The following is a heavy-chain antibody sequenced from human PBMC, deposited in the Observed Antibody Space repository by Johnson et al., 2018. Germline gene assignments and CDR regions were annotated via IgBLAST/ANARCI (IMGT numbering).Heavy chain of an antibody. J-gene: IGHJ6*02. D-gene: IGHD4-23*01. V-gene: IGHV4-59*01. CDR3: AKDLRGGNSDYYYYYGMDV. Sequence: QVQLQESGPGLVKPSETLSLTCPVSSGSISFYYWNGIHYIGNINSNPSLKSRVTISVDTSKNHFSLQLSSVTAADTAVYYCAKDLRGGNSDYYYYYGMDVWGQGTTVTVSS. CDR2: YIGNI. CDR1: SGSISFYY.